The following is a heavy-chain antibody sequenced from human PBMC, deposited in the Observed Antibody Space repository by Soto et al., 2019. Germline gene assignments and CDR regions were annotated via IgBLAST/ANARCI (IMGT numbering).Heavy chain of an antibody. Sequence: PGESLKISCKGSGYSFTSYWIGWARQMPGKGLEWMGIIYPGDSDTRYSPSFQGQVTISADKSISTAYLQWSSLKASDTAMYYCPKTAAGGKNYYGMDVWGQGTTVTVSS. CDR1: GYSFTSYW. V-gene: IGHV5-51*01. D-gene: IGHD6-13*01. CDR2: IYPGDSDT. J-gene: IGHJ6*02. CDR3: PKTAAGGKNYYGMDV.